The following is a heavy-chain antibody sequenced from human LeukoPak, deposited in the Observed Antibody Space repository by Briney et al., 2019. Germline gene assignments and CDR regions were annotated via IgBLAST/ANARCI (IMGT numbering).Heavy chain of an antibody. J-gene: IGHJ3*02. D-gene: IGHD2-2*01. CDR3: ARGEVVPAAIGAFDI. CDR1: GGTFSSYA. V-gene: IGHV1-69*06. Sequence: SVKVSCKASGGTFSSYAISWVRQAPGQGLEWMGGIIPIFGAANYAQKFQGRVTITADKSTSTAYMELSSLRSEDTAVYYCARGEVVPAAIGAFDIWGEGTMVTVSS. CDR2: IIPIFGAA.